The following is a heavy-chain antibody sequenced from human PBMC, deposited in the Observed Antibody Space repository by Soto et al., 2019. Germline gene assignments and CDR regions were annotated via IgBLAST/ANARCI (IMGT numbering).Heavy chain of an antibody. V-gene: IGHV3-7*01. D-gene: IGHD2-2*01. Sequence: GGSLRLSCAASGFTFSSYWMSWVRQAPEKGLEWVANIKQDGSEKYCVDSVKGRFTISRDNAKNSLYLQMNSLRAEDTAVYYCARDIVVVPVITPYNWFDPWGQGTLVTVSS. CDR1: GFTFSSYW. CDR3: ARDIVVVPVITPYNWFDP. J-gene: IGHJ5*02. CDR2: IKQDGSEK.